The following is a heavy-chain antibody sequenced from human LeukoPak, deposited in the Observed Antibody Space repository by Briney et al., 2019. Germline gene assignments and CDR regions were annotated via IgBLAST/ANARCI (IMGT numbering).Heavy chain of an antibody. V-gene: IGHV1-2*02. CDR1: GYTFTGYY. Sequence: ASVKVSCKASGYTFTGYYMHWVRQAPGQGLEWMGWINPNSGGTNYAQKFQGRVTMTRDTSISTAYMELSSLRSEDTAVYYCARDSVQWLVRYFDYWGQGTLVTVSS. J-gene: IGHJ4*02. CDR3: ARDSVQWLVRYFDY. CDR2: INPNSGGT. D-gene: IGHD6-19*01.